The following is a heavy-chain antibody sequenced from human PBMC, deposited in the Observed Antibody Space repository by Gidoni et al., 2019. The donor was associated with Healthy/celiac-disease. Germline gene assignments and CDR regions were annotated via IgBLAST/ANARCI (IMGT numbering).Heavy chain of an antibody. CDR2: ISGSGGST. Sequence: EVQLLESGGGLVQPGGSLRLSCAASGFTFSSYAMSWVRQAPGKGLGWVSAISGSGGSTYYADSVKGRFTISRDNSKNTLYLQMNSLRAEDTAVYYCAKFEVQLLLQPYFDYWGQGTLVTVSS. CDR1: GFTFSSYA. V-gene: IGHV3-23*01. CDR3: AKFEVQLLLQPYFDY. D-gene: IGHD2-15*01. J-gene: IGHJ4*02.